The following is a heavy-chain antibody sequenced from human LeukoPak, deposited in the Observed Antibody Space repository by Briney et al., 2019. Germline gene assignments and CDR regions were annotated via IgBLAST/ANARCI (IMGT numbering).Heavy chain of an antibody. CDR1: GFTFSDYC. D-gene: IGHD6-13*01. J-gene: IGHJ4*02. V-gene: IGHV3-11*01. CDR3: ARRSSSSDY. CDR2: ISSSGSTI. Sequence: GGFLRLSCAAYGFTFSDYCMSWNGKAPGKGLEWVSYISSSGSTIYYADSVKGRFTISRDNAKNSLYLQMNSLRAEDTAVYSCARRSSSSDYWGQGTLVTVSS.